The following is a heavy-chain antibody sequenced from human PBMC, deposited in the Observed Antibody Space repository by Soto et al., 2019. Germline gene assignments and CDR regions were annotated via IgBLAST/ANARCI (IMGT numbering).Heavy chain of an antibody. Sequence: QLQLQESGPGLVKPSETLSLTCTVSGGSISSSSYYWGWIRQPPGKGLEWIGSIYYSGSTYYNPSLKSRVTISVDTSKNQFCLKLSSVTAADTAVYYCARPDGVVGAADYWGQGTLVTVSS. J-gene: IGHJ4*02. V-gene: IGHV4-39*01. CDR2: IYYSGST. CDR3: ARPDGVVGAADY. D-gene: IGHD1-26*01. CDR1: GGSISSSSYY.